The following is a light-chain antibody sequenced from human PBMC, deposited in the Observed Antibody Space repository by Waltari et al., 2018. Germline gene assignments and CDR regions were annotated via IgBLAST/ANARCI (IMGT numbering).Light chain of an antibody. V-gene: IGLV3-1*01. J-gene: IGLJ2*01. Sequence: SYELTQPPSVSVSPGQTASITCSGDKVGDKYACWYQQKPGQSPVLVIYQDSKPPSGTPERFSGSNSGNTATLTISGTQAMDEADYYCQAWDSSTAVFGGGTKLTVL. CDR3: QAWDSSTAV. CDR2: QDS. CDR1: KVGDKY.